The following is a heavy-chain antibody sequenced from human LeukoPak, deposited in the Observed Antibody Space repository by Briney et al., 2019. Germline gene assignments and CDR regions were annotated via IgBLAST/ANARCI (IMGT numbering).Heavy chain of an antibody. V-gene: IGHV4-59*05. CDR1: GGSISSYY. CDR3: ARRSVVITTSFWDY. Sequence: PSETLSLTCTVSGGSISSYYWSWIRQPAGKGLEWIGSIYYSGSTYYNPSLKSRVTTSVDTSKNQFSLKLSSVTAADTAVYYCARRSVVITTSFWDYWGQGTLVTVSS. D-gene: IGHD3-22*01. J-gene: IGHJ4*02. CDR2: IYYSGST.